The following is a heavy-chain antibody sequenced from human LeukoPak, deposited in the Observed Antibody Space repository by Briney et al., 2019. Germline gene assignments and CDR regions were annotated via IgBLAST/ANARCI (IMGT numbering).Heavy chain of an antibody. CDR1: GFSFDICA. D-gene: IGHD4-23*01. CDR2: IGGPTET. Sequence: GSLRLSCVASGFSFDICAMSWVRQAPGKGPEWVSSIGGPTETFYADSEKGRFTVSRDNSQNTLYLQMNSLRAEDTAVYYCAKDATPRNSIWDYFGKWGQGALVTVST. V-gene: IGHV3-23*01. J-gene: IGHJ4*02. CDR3: AKDATPRNSIWDYFGK.